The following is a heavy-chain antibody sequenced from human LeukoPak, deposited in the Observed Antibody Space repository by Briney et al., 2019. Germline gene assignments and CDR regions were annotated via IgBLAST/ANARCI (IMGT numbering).Heavy chain of an antibody. D-gene: IGHD5-18*01. CDR1: GFTFNTYW. V-gene: IGHV3-74*01. Sequence: PGGSLRLSCAASGFTFNTYWMHWVRQAPGKGLVWVSRINYDGRSPNYGDSVKGRFTISRDNSKNTLYLQMTSLRAEDTAVYYCARSGYSYGSYYYYGMDVWGQGTTVTVSS. CDR3: ARSGYSYGSYYYYGMDV. J-gene: IGHJ6*02. CDR2: INYDGRSP.